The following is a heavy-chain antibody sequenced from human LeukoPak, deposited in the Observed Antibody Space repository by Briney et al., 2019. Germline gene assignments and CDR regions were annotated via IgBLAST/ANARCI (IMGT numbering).Heavy chain of an antibody. CDR1: GYSFTSSG. D-gene: IGHD3-10*01. Sequence: ASVKVSCKTSGYSFTSSGITWVRQAPGQGLEWMGWINTYNGFSKYARKLQGRVTMTTDTSTSTAYMELRSLRSDDTAVYYCARIDYYGSGGTSYWGQGTLVTVSS. V-gene: IGHV1-18*01. J-gene: IGHJ4*02. CDR2: INTYNGFS. CDR3: ARIDYYGSGGTSY.